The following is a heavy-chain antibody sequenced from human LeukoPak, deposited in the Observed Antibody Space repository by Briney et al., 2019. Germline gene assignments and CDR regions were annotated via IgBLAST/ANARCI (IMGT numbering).Heavy chain of an antibody. CDR2: IKQDGSEK. CDR3: ATHRGYSYGTAEDFDY. V-gene: IGHV3-7*01. D-gene: IGHD5-18*01. CDR1: GFTFSLYW. Sequence: GGSLRLSGAASGFTFSLYWMSWVRQAPGKGLEWVANIKQDGSEKYYVDSVKGRFTISRDNAKNSLYLQMNSLRAEDTALYYCATHRGYSYGTAEDFDYWGQGTLVTVSS. J-gene: IGHJ4*02.